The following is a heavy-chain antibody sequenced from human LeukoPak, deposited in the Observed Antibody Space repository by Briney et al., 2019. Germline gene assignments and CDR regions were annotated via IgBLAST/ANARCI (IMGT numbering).Heavy chain of an antibody. CDR2: ISSSSTAI. V-gene: IGHV3-48*01. CDR3: VRGGDTAMGDFDY. Sequence: PGGSLRLSCAASGFTFNSYSMNWVRQAPGKGLEWISYISSSSTAINYADSVKGRFTVSRGNAKNSLYLQMISLRAEDTAVYYCVRGGDTAMGDFDYWGQGTLVTVSS. J-gene: IGHJ4*02. CDR1: GFTFNSYS. D-gene: IGHD5-18*01.